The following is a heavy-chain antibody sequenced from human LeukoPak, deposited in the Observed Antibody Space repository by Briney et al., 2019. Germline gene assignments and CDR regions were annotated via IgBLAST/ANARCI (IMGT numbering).Heavy chain of an antibody. CDR1: GGSVSSYY. CDR2: IHNSGRT. J-gene: IGHJ4*02. V-gene: IGHV4-59*08. D-gene: IGHD1-14*01. Sequence: SETLSLTCSVSGGSVSSYYWSWIRHSPGKGLEGIGYIHNSGRTNYNPSLKSRVTGFVDTSKNQVSLRLSSVTAADTAVYYCARHGTISSESYFDYWGQGALVTVSS. CDR3: ARHGTISSESYFDY.